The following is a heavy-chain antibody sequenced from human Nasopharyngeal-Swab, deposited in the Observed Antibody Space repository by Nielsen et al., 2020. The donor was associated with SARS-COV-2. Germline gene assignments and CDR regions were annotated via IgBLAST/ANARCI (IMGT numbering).Heavy chain of an antibody. Sequence: ASVKVSCKASGYTFTGYYMHWVRQAPGKGLEWMGGFDPEDGETIYAQKFQGRVTMTEDTSTDTAYMELSSLRSEDTAVYYCATRVPAARYYYYGMDVWGQGTTVTVSS. D-gene: IGHD2-2*01. CDR2: FDPEDGET. V-gene: IGHV1-24*01. J-gene: IGHJ6*02. CDR3: ATRVPAARYYYYGMDV. CDR1: GYTFTGYY.